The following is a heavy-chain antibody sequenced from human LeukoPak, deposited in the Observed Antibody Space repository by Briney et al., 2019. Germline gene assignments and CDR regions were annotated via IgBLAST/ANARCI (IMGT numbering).Heavy chain of an antibody. J-gene: IGHJ6*03. CDR2: ISYDGSNK. V-gene: IGHV3-30*04. CDR1: GFTFSSYA. D-gene: IGHD3-10*01. CDR3: AKSRYYYGSGRTRFNYYYMDV. Sequence: SGGSLRLSCAASGFTFSSYAMHWVRQAPGKGLEWVAVISYDGSNKYYADSVKGRFTISRDNSKNTLYLQMNSLRAEDTAVYYCAKSRYYYGSGRTRFNYYYMDVWGKGTTVTISS.